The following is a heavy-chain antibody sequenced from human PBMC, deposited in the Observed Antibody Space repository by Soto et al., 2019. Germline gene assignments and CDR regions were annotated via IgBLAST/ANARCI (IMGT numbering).Heavy chain of an antibody. J-gene: IGHJ4*02. CDR2: ITDNGGST. V-gene: IGHV3-23*01. CDR1: GFTFSRDG. CDR3: AKERATTTAFDY. D-gene: IGHD4-17*01. Sequence: GGSLRLSCAASGFTFSRDGMSWVRQAPGKGLEWVSLITDNGGSTYYADSVNGRFTISRDNTKNTLFLQMNSLRAEDTAVYYCAKERATTTAFDYWGPGALVPVSS.